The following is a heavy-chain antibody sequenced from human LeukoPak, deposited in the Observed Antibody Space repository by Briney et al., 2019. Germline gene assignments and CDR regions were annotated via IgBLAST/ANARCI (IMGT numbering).Heavy chain of an antibody. J-gene: IGHJ6*02. Sequence: GASLRLSCAASGFTFSSYAMSWVRQAPGKGLEWVSAISGSGGSTYYADSVKGRFTISRDNSKNTLYLQMNSLRAEDTAVYYCAKYTGRVGRDYYGMDVWGQGTTVTVSS. CDR2: ISGSGGST. D-gene: IGHD3/OR15-3a*01. CDR1: GFTFSSYA. CDR3: AKYTGRVGRDYYGMDV. V-gene: IGHV3-23*01.